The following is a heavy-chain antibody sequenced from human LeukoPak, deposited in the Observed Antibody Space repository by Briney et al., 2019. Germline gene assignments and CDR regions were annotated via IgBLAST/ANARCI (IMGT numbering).Heavy chain of an antibody. D-gene: IGHD3-3*01. Sequence: GASVKVSCKASAGTVSSYAISWVRQAPGQGLEWMGRIIPILGIANYAQKFQGRVTITRNTSISTAYMELSSLRSEDTAVYYCARTSPQIPLYDGDAFDIWGQGTMVTVSS. CDR3: ARTSPQIPLYDGDAFDI. V-gene: IGHV1-69*04. CDR2: IIPILGIA. J-gene: IGHJ3*02. CDR1: AGTVSSYA.